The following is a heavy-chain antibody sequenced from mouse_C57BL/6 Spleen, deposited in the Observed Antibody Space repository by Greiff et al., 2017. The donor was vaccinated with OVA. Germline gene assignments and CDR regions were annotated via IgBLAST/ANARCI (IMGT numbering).Heavy chain of an antibody. V-gene: IGHV1-53*01. J-gene: IGHJ1*03. CDR1: GYTFTSYW. CDR2: INPSNGGT. D-gene: IGHD1-1*01. Sequence: QVQLQQPGPELVKPGASVKLSCKASGYTFTSYWMHWVKQRPGQGLEWIGNINPSNGGTNYNEKFKSKANLTVDKSSSTAYMQLSSLTSEDSAVYYCARWGITTVVAPYWYFDVWGTGTTVTVSS. CDR3: ARWGITTVVAPYWYFDV.